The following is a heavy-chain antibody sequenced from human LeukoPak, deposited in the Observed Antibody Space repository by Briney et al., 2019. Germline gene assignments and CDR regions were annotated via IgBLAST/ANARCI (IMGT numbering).Heavy chain of an antibody. D-gene: IGHD5-18*01. Sequence: GGSLRLSCAASGFIFSSYGMHWVRQGPGKGLEWVAFIQYDGGNEYYADSVKGRLTISRDNSKNTLYLQMNSLRVEDTAVYYCAKGDGYSYSSLFDDWGQGTLVTVSS. CDR2: IQYDGGNE. V-gene: IGHV3-30*02. CDR3: AKGDGYSYSSLFDD. CDR1: GFIFSSYG. J-gene: IGHJ4*02.